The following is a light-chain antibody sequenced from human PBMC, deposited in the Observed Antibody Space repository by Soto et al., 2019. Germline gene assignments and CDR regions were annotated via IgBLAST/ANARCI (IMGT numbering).Light chain of an antibody. CDR1: NIGSKS. CDR2: DDT. J-gene: IGLJ2*01. Sequence: SYELTQPPSVSVAPGQTARITCGGNNIGSKSVHWYQQKPGQAPVLVVYDDTDRPSGIPERFSGSNSGNTATLTISRVDAGYEADYSVQVWDSNFALVVFGGGTELTVL. CDR3: QVWDSNFALVV. V-gene: IGLV3-21*02.